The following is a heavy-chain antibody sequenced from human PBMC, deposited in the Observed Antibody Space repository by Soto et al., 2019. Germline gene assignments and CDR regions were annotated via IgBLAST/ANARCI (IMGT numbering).Heavy chain of an antibody. Sequence: QVQLVESGGGVVQPGRSLRLSCAASGFTFSSYGMHWVRQAPGKGLEWVAVISYDGSNKYYADSVKGRFTISRDNSKNTRYLQMNCLRAEDTTVYYCAKDGPSGSYAERSFDYWGQGTLVTVSS. V-gene: IGHV3-30*18. CDR1: GFTFSSYG. CDR3: AKDGPSGSYAERSFDY. J-gene: IGHJ4*02. D-gene: IGHD3-10*01. CDR2: ISYDGSNK.